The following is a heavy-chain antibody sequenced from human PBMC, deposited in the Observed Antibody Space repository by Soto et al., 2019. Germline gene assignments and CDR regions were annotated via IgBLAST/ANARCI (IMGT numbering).Heavy chain of an antibody. D-gene: IGHD4-17*01. CDR3: AKDHLLTTVTTVGV. V-gene: IGHV3-30*18. CDR2: ISYHGNDK. CDR1: GFTFSTYG. Sequence: PGGSLRLSXAASGFTFSTYGMHWVRQAPGKGLEWVAVISYHGNDKYYAESVKGRFTISRDNFKNTLYLQMDSLRPEDTAVYYCAKDHLLTTVTTVGVWGQGALVTVSS. J-gene: IGHJ4*02.